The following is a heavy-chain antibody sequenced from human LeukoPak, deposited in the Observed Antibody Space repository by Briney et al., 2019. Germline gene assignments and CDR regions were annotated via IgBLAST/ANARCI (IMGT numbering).Heavy chain of an antibody. J-gene: IGHJ5*02. D-gene: IGHD6-13*01. CDR2: IYYSGST. CDR3: ARHKIAAAGTGWFDP. V-gene: IGHV4-39*01. Sequence: KPSETLSLTCTVSGGSISSSSYYWGWIRQPPGKGLEWIGSIYYSGSTYYNPSLKSRVTISVDTSKNQFSLKLCSVTAADTAVYYCARHKIAAAGTGWFDPWGQGTLVTVSS. CDR1: GGSISSSSYY.